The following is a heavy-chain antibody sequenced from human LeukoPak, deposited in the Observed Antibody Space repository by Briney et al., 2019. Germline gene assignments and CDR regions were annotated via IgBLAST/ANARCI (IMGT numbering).Heavy chain of an antibody. J-gene: IGHJ4*02. Sequence: SETLSLTCTVSGGSISSYYWSWIRQPPGKGLEWIGYIYYSGSTNYNPSLKSRVTISVDTSKNQFSLKLSSVTAADTAVYYCASAIVATIKWAPDYWGQGTLVTVSS. V-gene: IGHV4-59*08. CDR2: IYYSGST. D-gene: IGHD5-12*01. CDR3: ASAIVATIKWAPDY. CDR1: GGSISSYY.